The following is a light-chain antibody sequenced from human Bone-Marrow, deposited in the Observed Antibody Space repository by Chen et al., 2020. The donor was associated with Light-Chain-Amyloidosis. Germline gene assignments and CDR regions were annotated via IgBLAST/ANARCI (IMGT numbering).Light chain of an antibody. Sequence: NFMLTQPHSVSESPGKTVIISCTRSSGSIATNYVPWYQQRPGSSPTTVIYEDDQSPSGVPDRFSGSIDRSSNSASLTISGLKTEDEADYYCQSYQGSSQGVFGGGTKLTVL. V-gene: IGLV6-57*01. CDR1: SGSIATNY. CDR3: QSYQGSSQGV. CDR2: EDD. J-gene: IGLJ3*02.